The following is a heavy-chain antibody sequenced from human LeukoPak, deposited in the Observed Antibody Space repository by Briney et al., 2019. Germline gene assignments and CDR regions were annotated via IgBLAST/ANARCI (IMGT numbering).Heavy chain of an antibody. CDR1: GGSISSGDYY. CDR3: AVRGYSGYLDY. V-gene: IGHV4-30-4*01. CDR2: IYYSGST. Sequence: SETLSLTCTVSGGSISSGDYYWSWIRQPPGKGLEWIGYIYYSGSTYYSPSLKSRVTLSIDTSKNQFSLKLSSVTAADTAVYYCAVRGYSGYLDYWGQGTLVTVSS. D-gene: IGHD5-12*01. J-gene: IGHJ4*02.